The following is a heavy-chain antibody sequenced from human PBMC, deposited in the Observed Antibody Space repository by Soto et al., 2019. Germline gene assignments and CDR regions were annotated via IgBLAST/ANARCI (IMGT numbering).Heavy chain of an antibody. Sequence: QVQLQESGPGLVKPSETLSLTCTVSGGSISSYYWSWIRQPPGKGLEWIGYRYYSGSTNYNPSLMSGVTITVATSKNHFYLKLSSVPAADTAVYYCAGLGSVYGDYGPPYWYFDLWGRGTLVTGSS. D-gene: IGHD4-17*01. CDR3: AGLGSVYGDYGPPYWYFDL. CDR1: GGSISSYY. CDR2: RYYSGST. J-gene: IGHJ2*01. V-gene: IGHV4-59*01.